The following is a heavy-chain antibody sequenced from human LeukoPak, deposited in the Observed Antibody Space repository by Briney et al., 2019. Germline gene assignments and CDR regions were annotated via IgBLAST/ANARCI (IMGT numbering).Heavy chain of an antibody. V-gene: IGHV1-18*01. CDR3: ARDQGYYDFWSGYLPYYMDV. Sequence: ASVKVSCKASGYTFTSYGISWVRQAPGQGLEWMGWISAYNGNTNYAQKLQGRVTMTTDTSTSTAYMELRSLRSDDTAVYYCARDQGYYDFWSGYLPYYMDVWGRGTTVTVSS. CDR1: GYTFTSYG. CDR2: ISAYNGNT. D-gene: IGHD3-3*01. J-gene: IGHJ6*03.